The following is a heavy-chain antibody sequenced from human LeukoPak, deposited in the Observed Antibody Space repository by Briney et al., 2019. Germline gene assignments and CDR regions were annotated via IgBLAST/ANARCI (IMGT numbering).Heavy chain of an antibody. J-gene: IGHJ4*02. CDR2: INHSGST. CDR3: ARVDLTVTAGY. Sequence: PSETLSLTCAVYGGSFSGYYWSWIRQPPGKGLEWIGEINHSGSTNYNPSLKSRVTISVDTSKNQFSLKLSSVTAADTAVYYCARVDLTVTAGYWGQGTLVTVSS. CDR1: GGSFSGYY. V-gene: IGHV4-34*01. D-gene: IGHD2-21*02.